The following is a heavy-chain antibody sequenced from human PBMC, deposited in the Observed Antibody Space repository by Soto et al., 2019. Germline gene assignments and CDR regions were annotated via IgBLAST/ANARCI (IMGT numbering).Heavy chain of an antibody. D-gene: IGHD3-9*01. J-gene: IGHJ3*02. CDR3: AAPFIGDILTGYYPYAFDI. Sequence: ASVKVSCKASGFTFTSSAMQWVRQARGQRLEWIGWIVVGSGNTNYAQKFQERVTITRDMSTSTAYMELSSLRSEDTAVYYCAAPFIGDILTGYYPYAFDIWGQGTMVTVSS. CDR2: IVVGSGNT. V-gene: IGHV1-58*02. CDR1: GFTFTSSA.